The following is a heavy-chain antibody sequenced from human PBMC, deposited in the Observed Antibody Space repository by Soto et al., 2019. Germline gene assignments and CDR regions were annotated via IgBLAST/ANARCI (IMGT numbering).Heavy chain of an antibody. Sequence: QVQLVQSGAEVKKPGSSVKVSCKASGGTFSSYAISWVRQAPGQGLEWMGGIIPIFGTANYAQKFQGRVTITADESTTTANRELRSLSPEDRAVYYGAKGFVLFPAAKIWFDPWGQGTLVTVSS. CDR1: GGTFSSYA. CDR2: IIPIFGTA. V-gene: IGHV1-69*12. CDR3: AKGFVLFPAAKIWFDP. D-gene: IGHD2-2*01. J-gene: IGHJ5*02.